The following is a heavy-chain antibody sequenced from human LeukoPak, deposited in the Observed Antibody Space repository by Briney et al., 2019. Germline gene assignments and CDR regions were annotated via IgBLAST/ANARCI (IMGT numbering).Heavy chain of an antibody. D-gene: IGHD6-6*01. CDR3: ARYSSSSGGASYYLDY. CDR2: ISGDGSVT. J-gene: IGHJ4*01. CDR1: GFTLRNYW. Sequence: GGSLRLSCTASGFTLRNYWMHWVRQVPGKRLVWVSRISGDGSVTNYADSVQGRLTISRDNAKNILYLQINNLRSEDTAVYYCARYSSSSGGASYYLDYWGHGTLATVSS. V-gene: IGHV3-74*01.